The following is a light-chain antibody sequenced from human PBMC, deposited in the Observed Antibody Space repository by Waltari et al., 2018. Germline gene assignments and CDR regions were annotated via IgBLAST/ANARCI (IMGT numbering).Light chain of an antibody. Sequence: QSVLTQPPSVSGAPGQRVTISCTGRSSNIGAGYDVYWYQQLPGTAPKLLIYGNSNRHSGVPDRFSGSKSGTSASLAITGLQAEDEADYYCQSYDSSLSGYVFGTGTKVTVL. CDR3: QSYDSSLSGYV. CDR2: GNS. V-gene: IGLV1-40*01. CDR1: SSNIGAGYD. J-gene: IGLJ1*01.